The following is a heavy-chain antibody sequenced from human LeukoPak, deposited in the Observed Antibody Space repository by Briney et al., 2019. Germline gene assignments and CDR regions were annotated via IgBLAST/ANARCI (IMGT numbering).Heavy chain of an antibody. D-gene: IGHD3-22*01. Sequence: GGSLRLSCAASGFTFSDYYMSWIRQAPGKGLEWVSYISSSGSTIYYADSVKGRFTISRDNAKNSLYLQMNSLRAEDTAVYYCAKDLHYYDSSGYDYWGQGTLVTVSS. CDR1: GFTFSDYY. CDR2: ISSSGSTI. V-gene: IGHV3-11*01. J-gene: IGHJ4*02. CDR3: AKDLHYYDSSGYDY.